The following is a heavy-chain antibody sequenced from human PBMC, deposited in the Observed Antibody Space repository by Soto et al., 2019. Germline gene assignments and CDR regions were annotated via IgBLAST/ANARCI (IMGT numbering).Heavy chain of an antibody. CDR1: VFTFSSYS. D-gene: IGHD3-3*01. CDR2: ISSSSSTI. CDR3: ARDIRRITIFGVVPPYFDY. Sequence: GGSLRLSCAASVFTFSSYSMNWVRQAPGKGLEWVSYISSSSSTIYYADSVKGRFTISRDNAKNSLYLQMNSLRAEDTAVYYCARDIRRITIFGVVPPYFDYWGQGTLVTVSS. J-gene: IGHJ4*02. V-gene: IGHV3-48*01.